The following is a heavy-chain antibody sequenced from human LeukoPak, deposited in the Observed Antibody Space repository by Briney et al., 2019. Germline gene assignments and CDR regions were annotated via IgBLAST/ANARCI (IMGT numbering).Heavy chain of an antibody. Sequence: GGSLSPSCAASGFTFSSYAMSWVRQAPGKGLEWVSAISGSGASTYSADSVKGRFTISRDNSKNTLYLQMSSLRAEDTAVYYCAKGDDGAVRYYYYCMGVWSTAATVTFSS. V-gene: IGHV3-23*01. CDR1: GFTFSSYA. D-gene: IGHD2-21*02. J-gene: IGHJ6*03. CDR2: ISGSGAST. CDR3: AKGDDGAVRYYYYCMGV.